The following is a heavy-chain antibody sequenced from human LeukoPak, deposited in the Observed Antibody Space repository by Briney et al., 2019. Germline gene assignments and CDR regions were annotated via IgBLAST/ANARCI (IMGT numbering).Heavy chain of an antibody. CDR1: GGTFSSYA. CDR3: ARDSRSLSLGEYYYGMDV. CDR2: INPNSGGT. V-gene: IGHV1-2*04. D-gene: IGHD3-16*01. Sequence: GASVKVSCKASGGTFSSYAISWVRQAPGQGLEWMGWINPNSGGTNYAQKFQGWVTMTRDTSISTAYMELSRLRSDDTAVYYCARDSRSLSLGEYYYGMDVWGQGTTVTVSS. J-gene: IGHJ6*02.